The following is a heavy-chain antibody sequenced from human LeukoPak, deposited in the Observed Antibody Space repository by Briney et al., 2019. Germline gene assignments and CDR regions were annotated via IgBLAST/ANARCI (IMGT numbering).Heavy chain of an antibody. CDR3: ARDLGGEQWLEVLVG. CDR2: ISYSSGTI. J-gene: IGHJ4*02. D-gene: IGHD6-19*01. V-gene: IGHV3-48*01. Sequence: PGGSLRLSCAGSGFTFSSYSMSWVRQAPGKGLEWISYISYSSGTIYYADSVKGRFTISRDNAKNSLYLQMNSLRGEDTAVYYCARDLGGEQWLEVLVGWGQGTLVTVSS. CDR1: GFTFSSYS.